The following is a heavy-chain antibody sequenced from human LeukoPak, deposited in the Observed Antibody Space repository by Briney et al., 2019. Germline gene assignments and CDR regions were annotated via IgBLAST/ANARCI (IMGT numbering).Heavy chain of an antibody. Sequence: SETLSLTCAVSGYSISSGYYWGWIRQPPGKGLEWIGSIYHSGSTYYNPSLKSRVTISVDTSKNQFSLKLSSVTAADTAVYYCARGGWDTASVWFDPWGQGTLVTVSS. J-gene: IGHJ5*02. V-gene: IGHV4-38-2*01. CDR3: ARGGWDTASVWFDP. CDR2: IYHSGST. CDR1: GYSISSGYY. D-gene: IGHD5-18*01.